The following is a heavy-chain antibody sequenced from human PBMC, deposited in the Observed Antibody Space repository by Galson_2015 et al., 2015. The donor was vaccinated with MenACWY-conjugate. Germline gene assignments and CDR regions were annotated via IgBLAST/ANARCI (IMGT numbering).Heavy chain of an antibody. D-gene: IGHD2/OR15-2a*01. Sequence: SLRLSCAASGFSFSTYGMSWVRQAPGKGLEWVSSITGTSTYIHYADSVKGRFTISRDNSQNSVYLQMNSLRAEDTAVYYCARGANIYFYHRDVWGKGTTVTVSS. CDR3: ARGANIYFYHRDV. CDR2: ITGTSTYI. V-gene: IGHV3-21*01. J-gene: IGHJ6*03. CDR1: GFSFSTYG.